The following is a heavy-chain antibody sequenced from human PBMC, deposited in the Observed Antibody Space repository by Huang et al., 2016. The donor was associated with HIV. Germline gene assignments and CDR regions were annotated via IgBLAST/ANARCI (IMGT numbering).Heavy chain of an antibody. CDR2: VYFLGKT. V-gene: IGHV4-39*02. Sequence: QLRESGPGLVTPSETLSLTCSASGTSMPSSTFYLGWFRQPPGSGLEWIGSVYFLGKTYYNPALKSRVTISIDTANKQYSMRLTSVTAADTAVYFCAREVRSVDTDRPDGYYYRGLDVWGQGTTVIVSS. CDR1: GTSMPSSTFY. D-gene: IGHD2-2*03. J-gene: IGHJ6*02. CDR3: AREVRSVDTDRPDGYYYRGLDV.